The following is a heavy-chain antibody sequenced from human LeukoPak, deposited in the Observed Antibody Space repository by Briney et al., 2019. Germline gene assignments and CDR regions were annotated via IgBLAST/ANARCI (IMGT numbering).Heavy chain of an antibody. D-gene: IGHD3-22*01. CDR3: ARECDSSGYYYFDY. CDR1: GYTFTSYG. Sequence: ASVKGSCKASGYTFTSYGISWVRQAPGKGLEWMGWISGYNGNTNYAQKLQGRVTMTTDTSTSTVYMELRSLRSDDTAVYYCARECDSSGYYYFDYWGQGTLVTVSS. V-gene: IGHV1-18*01. CDR2: ISGYNGNT. J-gene: IGHJ4*02.